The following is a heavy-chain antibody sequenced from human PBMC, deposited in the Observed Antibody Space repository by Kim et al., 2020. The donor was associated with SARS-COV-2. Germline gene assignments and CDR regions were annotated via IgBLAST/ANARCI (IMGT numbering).Heavy chain of an antibody. J-gene: IGHJ4*02. CDR3: AGYYSSSSAFDY. Sequence: YHYPSLKSRVNISVDTSKNQFSLKLSSGTAADTAVYYCAGYYSSSSAFDYWGQGTLVTVSS. V-gene: IGHV4-31*02. D-gene: IGHD6-13*01.